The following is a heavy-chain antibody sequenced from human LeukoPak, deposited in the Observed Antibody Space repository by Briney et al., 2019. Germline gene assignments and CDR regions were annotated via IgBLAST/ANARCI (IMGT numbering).Heavy chain of an antibody. J-gene: IGHJ4*02. Sequence: TASETLSLICTVSGGSISSGSYYWSWIRQPAGKGLEWIGRIYTSGSTNYNPSLKSRVTISVDTSKNQFSLKLSSVTAADTAVYYCAREDILIGYFPYWGQGTLVTVSS. CDR1: GGSISSGSYY. CDR3: AREDILIGYFPY. D-gene: IGHD3-9*01. V-gene: IGHV4-61*02. CDR2: IYTSGST.